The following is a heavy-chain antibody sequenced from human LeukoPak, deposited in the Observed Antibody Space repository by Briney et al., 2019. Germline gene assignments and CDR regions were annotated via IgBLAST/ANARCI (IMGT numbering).Heavy chain of an antibody. V-gene: IGHV4-30-4*01. CDR3: AREGNTAMDN. CDR2: IYYSGST. CDR1: GGSISSGDYY. Sequence: KSSEALSLTCTVSGGSISSGDYYWSWIRQPPGKCLEWIGYIYYSGSTYYNPSLKSRVTISVDTSKNQFSLKLSSVTAADTAVYYCAREGNTAMDNWGQGTLVTVSS. D-gene: IGHD5-18*01. J-gene: IGHJ4*02.